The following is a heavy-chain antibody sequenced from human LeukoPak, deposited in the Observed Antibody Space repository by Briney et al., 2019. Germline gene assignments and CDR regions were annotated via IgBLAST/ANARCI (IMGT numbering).Heavy chain of an antibody. CDR3: ARHKDYYYSYMDV. V-gene: IGHV3-48*02. Sequence: PGGSLRLSCAASGFTFSNYNMNWVRQAPGKGLEWVAYITLSRTTIYYADSVKGRFTISRDNAKNSLSLQMNSLRDEDTAVYYCARHKDYYYSYMDVWGKGTTVTISS. J-gene: IGHJ6*03. CDR2: ITLSRTTI. CDR1: GFTFSNYN.